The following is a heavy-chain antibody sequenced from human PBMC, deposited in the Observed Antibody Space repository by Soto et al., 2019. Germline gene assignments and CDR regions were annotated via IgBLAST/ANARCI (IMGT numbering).Heavy chain of an antibody. V-gene: IGHV3-30*18. CDR1: GFTFSSYG. D-gene: IGHD6-19*01. CDR3: AKDRGSSGWPLDY. CDR2: ISYDGSNK. Sequence: QVQLVESGGGVVQPGRSLRLSCAASGFTFSSYGMHWVRQAPGKGLEWVAVISYDGSNKYYADSVKGRFTISRDNSKNTLYLQMNSLRAEDTVVYYCAKDRGSSGWPLDYWGQGTLVTVSS. J-gene: IGHJ4*02.